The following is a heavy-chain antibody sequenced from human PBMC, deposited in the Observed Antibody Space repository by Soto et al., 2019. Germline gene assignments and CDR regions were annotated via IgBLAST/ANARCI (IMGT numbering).Heavy chain of an antibody. CDR3: ARVSVYIGNNWFDP. V-gene: IGHV4-30-4*01. D-gene: IGHD2-8*01. CDR1: GGSISSGDYY. J-gene: IGHJ5*02. Sequence: SETLSLTCTVSGGSISSGDYYWSWIRQPPGKGLEWIGYIYYSGSTYYNPSLKSRVTISVDTSKNQFSLKLSSVTAADTAVYYCARVSVYIGNNWFDPWGQGTLVTVSS. CDR2: IYYSGST.